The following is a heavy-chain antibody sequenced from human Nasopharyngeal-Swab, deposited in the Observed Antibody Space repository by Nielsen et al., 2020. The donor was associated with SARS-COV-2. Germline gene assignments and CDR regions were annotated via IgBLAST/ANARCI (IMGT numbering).Heavy chain of an antibody. V-gene: IGHV1-18*01. D-gene: IGHD4-17*01. Sequence: ASVKVSCKASGYTFTSYGISWARQAPGQGLEWMGWISAYNGNTNYAQKLQGRVTMTTDTSTSTAYMELRSLRSDDTAVYYCAREATVTASDRFDPWGQGTLVTVSS. CDR2: ISAYNGNT. CDR3: AREATVTASDRFDP. CDR1: GYTFTSYG. J-gene: IGHJ5*02.